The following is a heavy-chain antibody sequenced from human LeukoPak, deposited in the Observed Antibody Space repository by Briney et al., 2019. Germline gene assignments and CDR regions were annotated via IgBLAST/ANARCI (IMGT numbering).Heavy chain of an antibody. D-gene: IGHD6-13*01. J-gene: IGHJ4*02. V-gene: IGHV4-59*08. Sequence: PSETLSLTCTVSGGSISSYYWSWIRQPPGKGLEWIGYIYYSGGTNYNPSLKSRVTISVDTSKNQFSLKLSSVTAADTAVYYCARQREPGGYSSSWGQGTLVTVSS. CDR3: ARQREPGGYSSS. CDR1: GGSISSYY. CDR2: IYYSGGT.